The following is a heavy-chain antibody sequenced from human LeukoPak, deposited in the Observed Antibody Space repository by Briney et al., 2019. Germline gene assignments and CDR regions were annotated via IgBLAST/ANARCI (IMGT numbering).Heavy chain of an antibody. V-gene: IGHV1-8*01. Sequence: ASVKVSCKASGHTFTSYVNWVRQATGQGLEWMGWMNPNNGNTGYAQKFQGRVTMTRNTSISTAYMELSSLRSEDTAVYYCARDRAREGSFPLDYWGQGTLVTVSS. CDR2: MNPNNGNT. D-gene: IGHD2-15*01. CDR1: GHTFTSY. CDR3: ARDRAREGSFPLDY. J-gene: IGHJ4*02.